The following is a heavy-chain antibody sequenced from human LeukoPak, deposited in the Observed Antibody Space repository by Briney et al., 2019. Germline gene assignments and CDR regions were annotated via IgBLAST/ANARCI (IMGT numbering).Heavy chain of an antibody. V-gene: IGHV7-4-1*02. CDR1: GYTSTSYA. CDR3: ARNHRVYNWNYEDYYYYYMDV. Sequence: GASVKVSCKPSGYTSTSYALNWVRQAPGQGLEWMGWIHTNTERPTYAQGFTGRFVFSLDTSVSTAYLQISSLKAEDTAVYYCARNHRVYNWNYEDYYYYYMDVWGKGTTVTVSS. J-gene: IGHJ6*03. CDR2: IHTNTERP. D-gene: IGHD1-7*01.